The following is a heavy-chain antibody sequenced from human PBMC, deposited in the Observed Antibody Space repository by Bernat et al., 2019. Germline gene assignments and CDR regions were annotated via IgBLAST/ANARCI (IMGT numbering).Heavy chain of an antibody. CDR3: ARARGSFYYYGMDV. J-gene: IGHJ6*02. CDR2: ISGGGGST. CDR1: GFTFSSYA. Sequence: EVQLLESGGGLVQPGGSLRLSCAASGFTFSSYAVTWVRQAPGKGLEWVSAISGGGGSTYYADSVKGRFTISRDNSKNTLDLQLNSLRAEDTAVYYCARARGSFYYYGMDVWGQGTTVTVSS. V-gene: IGHV3-23*01. D-gene: IGHD6-13*01.